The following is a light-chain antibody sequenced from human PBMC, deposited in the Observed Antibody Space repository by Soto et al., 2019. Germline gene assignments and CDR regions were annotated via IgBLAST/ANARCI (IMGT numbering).Light chain of an antibody. CDR1: QDISKY. Sequence: DIPMTQSPSSLSASVGDRVTISCQASQDISKYLNWYQQHPGKAPRLLIYDASSLDAGVPSRFSGSGSGTDFTFTIDSLQPEDIATYFCQQFDTLPPAFGQGTKLEIK. V-gene: IGKV1-33*01. J-gene: IGKJ2*01. CDR3: QQFDTLPPA. CDR2: DAS.